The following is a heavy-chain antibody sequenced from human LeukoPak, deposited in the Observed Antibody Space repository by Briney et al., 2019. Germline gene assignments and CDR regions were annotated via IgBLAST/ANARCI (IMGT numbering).Heavy chain of an antibody. CDR1: GFTFSSYA. CDR2: ISGSGGST. Sequence: GGSLRLSCAASGFTFSSYAMSWVRQAPGKGLEWVSAISGSGGSTYYADSVTGRFTISRDNSKNTLYLQMNSLRAEDTAVYYCAKDQVGRDYYYYGMDVWGQGTTVTVSS. CDR3: AKDQVGRDYYYYGMDV. V-gene: IGHV3-23*01. J-gene: IGHJ6*02. D-gene: IGHD3/OR15-3a*01.